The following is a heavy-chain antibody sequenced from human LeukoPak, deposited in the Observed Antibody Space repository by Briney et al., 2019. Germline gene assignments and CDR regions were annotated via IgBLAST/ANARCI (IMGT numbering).Heavy chain of an antibody. CDR3: ALPEGDLSSDRPFDY. D-gene: IGHD3-16*02. J-gene: IGHJ4*02. Sequence: ASVKVSCKASGGTFSSYAISWVRQAPGQGLEWMGGIIPIFGTANYAQKFQGRVTITADESTSTAYMELSSLRSEDTAVYYCALPEGDLSSDRPFDYWGQGTLVTVSS. V-gene: IGHV1-69*13. CDR1: GGTFSSYA. CDR2: IIPIFGTA.